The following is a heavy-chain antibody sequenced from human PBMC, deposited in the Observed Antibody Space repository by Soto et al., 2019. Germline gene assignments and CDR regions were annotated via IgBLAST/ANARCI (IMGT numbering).Heavy chain of an antibody. CDR3: ARASWFGELLGPYYYYGMDV. V-gene: IGHV5-10-1*01. CDR1: GYSFTSYW. D-gene: IGHD3-10*01. J-gene: IGHJ6*02. CDR2: IDPSDHYT. Sequence: GESLKISCKGSGYSFTSYWISWVRQMPGKGLEWMGRIDPSDHYTNYRPSFQGHVTISADKSISTAYLQRSILKASDTAMYYCARASWFGELLGPYYYYGMDVWGQGTTVTVSS.